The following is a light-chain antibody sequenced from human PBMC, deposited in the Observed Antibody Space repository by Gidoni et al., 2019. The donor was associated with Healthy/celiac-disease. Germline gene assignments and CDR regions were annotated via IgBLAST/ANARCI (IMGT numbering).Light chain of an antibody. Sequence: DIQLTQSPSSLSASVGDRVTITCRASQSISSYLNWYQQKPGKAPKLLIYAASSLQSVVPSRFSGSGSGADFTLTISSLQPEDVATYCCQQSYSTPRTFGQGTKVEIK. V-gene: IGKV1-39*01. CDR2: AAS. CDR3: QQSYSTPRT. CDR1: QSISSY. J-gene: IGKJ1*01.